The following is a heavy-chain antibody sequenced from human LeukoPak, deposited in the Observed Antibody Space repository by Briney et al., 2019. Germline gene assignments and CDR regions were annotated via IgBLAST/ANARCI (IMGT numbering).Heavy chain of an antibody. Sequence: ASVKVSCKASGYTFTGYYMHWVRQAPGQGLEWMGWINPNSGGTNYAQKFQGRVTMTRDTSISTAYMELSRLRSDDTAVYYCARGLYGGNPRGGYYFDYWGQGTLVTVSS. CDR3: ARGLYGGNPRGGYYFDY. J-gene: IGHJ4*02. CDR1: GYTFTGYY. CDR2: INPNSGGT. V-gene: IGHV1-2*02. D-gene: IGHD4-23*01.